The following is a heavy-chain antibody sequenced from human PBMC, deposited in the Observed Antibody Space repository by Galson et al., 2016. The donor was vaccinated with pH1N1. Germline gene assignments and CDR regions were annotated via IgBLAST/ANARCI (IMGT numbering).Heavy chain of an antibody. J-gene: IGHJ4*02. V-gene: IGHV2-70*01. CDR2: IDWDDDK. CDR1: GFSLSTSGLC. CDR3: ARFLSGDYLGDFDY. D-gene: IGHD4-17*01. Sequence: PALVKPTQTLTLTCTFSGFSLSTSGLCVSWIRQPPGKALEWLALIDWDDDKYYSTSLKTRLTISKDTSKNQVVLTMTNMDPVDTGTYYCARFLSGDYLGDFDYWGQGTLVTVSS.